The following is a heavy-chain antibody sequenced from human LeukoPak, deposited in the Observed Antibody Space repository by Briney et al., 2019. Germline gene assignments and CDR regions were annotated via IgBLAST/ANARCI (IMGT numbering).Heavy chain of an antibody. D-gene: IGHD3-16*01. CDR1: GYTFTSYA. J-gene: IGHJ4*02. CDR2: INAGHGNT. V-gene: IGHV1-3*01. Sequence: ASVKVSCKASGYTFTSYAMHWVRQAPGQRLEWMGWINAGHGNTKYSQKFQGRVTITRDTSASTAYMELSSLRSEDTAVYYCARDGRHRIMITFGGVHFDYWGQGTLVTVSS. CDR3: ARDGRHRIMITFGGVHFDY.